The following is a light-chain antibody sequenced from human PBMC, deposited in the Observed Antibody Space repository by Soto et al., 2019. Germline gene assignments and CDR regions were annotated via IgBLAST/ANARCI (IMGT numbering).Light chain of an antibody. J-gene: IGKJ4*01. CDR1: QSVNNY. Sequence: IVLTQSPATLSLSPGERATLSCRASQSVNNYLAWYQQRPGQAPRLLIYAATNRATGSPARFSGSGSGTDFTLTISSLEPEDFAVYYCQQRTNWPRLTFGGGTKVEIK. V-gene: IGKV3-11*01. CDR2: AAT. CDR3: QQRTNWPRLT.